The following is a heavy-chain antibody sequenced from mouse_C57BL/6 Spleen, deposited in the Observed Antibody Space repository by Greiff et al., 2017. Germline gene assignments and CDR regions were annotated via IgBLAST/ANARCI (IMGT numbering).Heavy chain of an antibody. Sequence: EVKVVESGGGLVQPKGSLKLSCAASGFTFNTYAMHWVRQAPGKGLEWVARIRSKSSNYATYYADSVKDRFTISRDDSQSMLYLQMNNLKTEDTAMYYCVRDTFQSLDYYGSSYAMDYWGQGTSVTVSS. J-gene: IGHJ4*01. CDR1: GFTFNTYA. CDR3: VRDTFQSLDYYGSSYAMDY. CDR2: IRSKSSNYAT. D-gene: IGHD1-1*01. V-gene: IGHV10-3*01.